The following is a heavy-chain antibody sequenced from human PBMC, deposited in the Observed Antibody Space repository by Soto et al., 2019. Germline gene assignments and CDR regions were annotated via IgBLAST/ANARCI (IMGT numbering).Heavy chain of an antibody. J-gene: IGHJ4*02. V-gene: IGHV3-11*01. CDR2: IDNSGTIK. CDR3: ARIEGDCSGGSCYSGGFDY. CDR1: GFTFSDYY. D-gene: IGHD2-15*01. Sequence: GGSLRLSYAASGFTFSDYYMTWIRQAPGKGLEWVSYIDNSGTIKYYADSVKGRFTISRDNTKNSLSLQMNSLGAEDTAIYYCARIEGDCSGGSCYSGGFDYGGQGALVTVSS.